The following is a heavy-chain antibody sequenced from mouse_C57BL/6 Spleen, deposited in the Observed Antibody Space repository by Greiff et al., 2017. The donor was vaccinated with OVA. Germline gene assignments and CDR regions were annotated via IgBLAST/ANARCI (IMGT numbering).Heavy chain of an antibody. CDR3: ARSAITTVVGY. J-gene: IGHJ2*01. CDR2: IDPSDSYT. D-gene: IGHD1-1*01. Sequence: QVQLQQPGAELVKPGASVKMSCKTSGYTFTSYWMPWVKQRPGQGLEWIGAIDPSDSYTNYNQKFKGKATLTVDTSSSTAYMQLSSLTSEDSAVYYCARSAITTVVGYWGQGTTLTVSS. V-gene: IGHV1-50*01. CDR1: GYTFTSYW.